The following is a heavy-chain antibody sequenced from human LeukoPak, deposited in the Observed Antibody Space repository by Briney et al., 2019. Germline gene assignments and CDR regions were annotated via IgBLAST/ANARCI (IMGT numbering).Heavy chain of an antibody. CDR2: FSGSGGST. J-gene: IGHJ4*02. Sequence: GGSLRLSCAASGFTFSSYAMSSVRQAPGKGLGWVSAFSGSGGSTYYADSVKGRFTISRDNSKNKLYLQMNSLRAEDTAVYYCAKGRYDFWSGYLTDWGQGTLVTVSS. CDR1: GFTFSSYA. D-gene: IGHD3-3*01. V-gene: IGHV3-23*01. CDR3: AKGRYDFWSGYLTD.